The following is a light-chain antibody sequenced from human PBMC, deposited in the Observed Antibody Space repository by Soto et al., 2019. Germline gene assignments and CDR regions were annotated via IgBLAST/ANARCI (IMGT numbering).Light chain of an antibody. CDR2: DAS. CDR1: QSISGW. V-gene: IGKV1-5*01. J-gene: IGKJ1*01. Sequence: DIQMTQSPPTLSASVGDRVTLTCRASQSISGWLAWYQQKPGKAPKLLIYDASTLESGVPSRFSGSGSGTESTLTISSLQPEDFATYYCHQYNTYSQTFGQGTKVEI. CDR3: HQYNTYSQT.